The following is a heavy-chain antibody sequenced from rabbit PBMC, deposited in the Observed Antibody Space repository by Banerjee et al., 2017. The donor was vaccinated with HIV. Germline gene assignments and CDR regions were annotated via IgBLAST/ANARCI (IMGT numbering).Heavy chain of an antibody. CDR1: GFSFSSAYW. CDR2: IYAGSSVGT. V-gene: IGHV1S40*01. Sequence: QSLEESGGDLVKPGASLTLTCTASGFSFSSAYWMCWVRQAPGKGLEWIACIYAGSSVGTYYASWAKGRFTISKTSSTTVTLQMTSLTAADTATYFCARAGSTYRTFDLWGPGTLVTVS. J-gene: IGHJ4*01. CDR3: ARAGSTYRTFDL. D-gene: IGHD8-1*01.